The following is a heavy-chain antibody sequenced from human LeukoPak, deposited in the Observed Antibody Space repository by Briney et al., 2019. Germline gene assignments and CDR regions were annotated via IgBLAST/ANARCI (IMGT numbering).Heavy chain of an antibody. D-gene: IGHD3-22*01. CDR1: GFTSSSYA. Sequence: GGSLRLSCPASGFTSSSYALHCVRQAPGKGLEWVAVISYDGSNKYYADSVKGRFTISRDNSKNTLYLQMNSLRAEDTAVYYCAREEGLTMIVPDDFDIWGQGTMVTVSS. V-gene: IGHV3-30*04. J-gene: IGHJ3*02. CDR3: AREEGLTMIVPDDFDI. CDR2: ISYDGSNK.